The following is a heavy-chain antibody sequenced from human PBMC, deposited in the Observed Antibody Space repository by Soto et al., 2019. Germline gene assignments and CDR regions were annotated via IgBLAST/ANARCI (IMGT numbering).Heavy chain of an antibody. CDR2: ISNSGRTL. V-gene: IGHV3-48*04. J-gene: IGHJ4*02. CDR3: ARDLVAVSGGVYSSSSGGYFFDF. D-gene: IGHD6-6*01. Sequence: EVQLVESGGGLVQPGGSLRLSCAASGFTFTSYWMTWVRQAPGKGLEWVSYISNSGRTLYYADSMKGRFTISRDNAKNSLYLQINSLRSEDTAVYYCARDLVAVSGGVYSSSSGGYFFDFWGQGTLVTVSS. CDR1: GFTFTSYW.